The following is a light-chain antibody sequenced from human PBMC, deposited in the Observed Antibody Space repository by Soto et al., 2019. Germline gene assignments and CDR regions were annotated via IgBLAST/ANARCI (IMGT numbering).Light chain of an antibody. J-gene: IGKJ5*01. CDR2: DTS. Sequence: EMVMTQSPATLSVSPGERATLSCRASQSVSSKLAWYQQKPGQAPRLLIYDTSTRATGIPARFSGSGSGTEFTLTISSLQSEDFAVYYCQQHSNWPPITFGQGTRLEIK. CDR3: QQHSNWPPIT. V-gene: IGKV3-15*01. CDR1: QSVSSK.